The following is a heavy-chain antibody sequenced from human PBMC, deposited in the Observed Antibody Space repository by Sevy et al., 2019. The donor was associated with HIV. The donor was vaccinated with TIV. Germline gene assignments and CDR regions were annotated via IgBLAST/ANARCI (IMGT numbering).Heavy chain of an antibody. CDR3: AREWIPGMGGPFDY. J-gene: IGHJ4*02. Sequence: GGSLRLSCAASGFTFSSYSMNWVRQAPGKGLEWVSSISSSSSYIYYADSVKGRFTISRDNAKNSLYLQMNSLRAEDTAVYYCAREWIPGMGGPFDYWGQGTLVTVSS. D-gene: IGHD2-15*01. V-gene: IGHV3-21*01. CDR2: ISSSSSYI. CDR1: GFTFSSYS.